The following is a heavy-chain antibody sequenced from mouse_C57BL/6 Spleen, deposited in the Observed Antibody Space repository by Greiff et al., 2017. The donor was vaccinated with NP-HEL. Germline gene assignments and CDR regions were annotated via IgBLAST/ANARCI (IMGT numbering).Heavy chain of an antibody. D-gene: IGHD4-1*01. CDR2: INPNNGGT. J-gene: IGHJ2*01. CDR1: GYTFTDYY. Sequence: VQLQQSGPELVKPGASVKISCKASGYTFTDYYMNWVKQSHGKSLEWIGDINPNNGGTSYNQKFKGKATLTVDKSSSTAYMELRSLTSEDSAVYYCASPSNWDNYFDYWGQGTTLTVSS. V-gene: IGHV1-26*01. CDR3: ASPSNWDNYFDY.